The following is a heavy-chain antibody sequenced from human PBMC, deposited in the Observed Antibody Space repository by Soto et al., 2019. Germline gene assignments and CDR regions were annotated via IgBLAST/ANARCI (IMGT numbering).Heavy chain of an antibody. CDR1: GGSISSYY. V-gene: IGHV4-59*01. Sequence: SETLSLTCTVSGGSISSYYWSWIRQPPGKGLEWIGYIYYSGSTNYNPSLKSRVTISVDTSKNQFSLKLSSVTAADTAVYYCARGIAAAGLWFDPWGQGTLVTVSS. D-gene: IGHD6-13*01. CDR3: ARGIAAAGLWFDP. J-gene: IGHJ5*02. CDR2: IYYSGST.